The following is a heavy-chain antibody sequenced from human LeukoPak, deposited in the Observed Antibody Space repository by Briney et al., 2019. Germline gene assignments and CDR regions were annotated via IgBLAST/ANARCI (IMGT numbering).Heavy chain of an antibody. Sequence: GASVKVSCKASGGTFSIYAISWVRQAPGQGLEWMGGIIPIFGTANYAQKFQGRVAITTDESTSTAYMELSSLRSEDTAVYYCARDRDGYNSEDAFDIWGQGTMVTASS. J-gene: IGHJ3*02. CDR1: GGTFSIYA. V-gene: IGHV1-69*05. CDR2: IIPIFGTA. D-gene: IGHD5-24*01. CDR3: ARDRDGYNSEDAFDI.